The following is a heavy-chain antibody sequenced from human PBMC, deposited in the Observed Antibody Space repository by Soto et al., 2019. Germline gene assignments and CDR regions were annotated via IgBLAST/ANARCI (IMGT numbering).Heavy chain of an antibody. CDR3: ARVRRDGYKFDY. V-gene: IGHV2-26*01. CDR1: GFSLSNARMG. D-gene: IGHD5-12*01. Sequence: GPTLVNPTEALTLTCTVSGFSLSNARMGVSWIRQPPGKALEWLAHIFSNDEKSYSTSLKSRLTISKDTSKSQVVLTMTNVDPVDTATYYCARVRRDGYKFDYWGQGTLVTVSS. J-gene: IGHJ4*02. CDR2: IFSNDEK.